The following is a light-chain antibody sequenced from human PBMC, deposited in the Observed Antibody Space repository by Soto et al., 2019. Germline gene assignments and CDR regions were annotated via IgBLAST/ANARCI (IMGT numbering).Light chain of an antibody. CDR1: QSVSNKY. V-gene: IGKV3-20*01. J-gene: IGKJ5*01. CDR3: QQYGNSPVT. CDR2: GAS. Sequence: EILMTQSPGTLSLSPGDRATLSCRASQSVSNKYLAWYQQKPGQAPRLLIYGASSRATGIPDRFSGSGSGTDFTLTISRLEPEDFAVYYCQQYGNSPVTFGQGTRLEIK.